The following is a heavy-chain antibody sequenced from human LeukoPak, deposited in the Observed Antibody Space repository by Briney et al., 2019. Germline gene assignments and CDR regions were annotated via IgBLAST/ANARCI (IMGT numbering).Heavy chain of an antibody. CDR2: IKQDGSEK. CDR1: GFTFSSYW. V-gene: IGHV3-7*03. J-gene: IGHJ4*02. CDR3: VKTMGAIDHDY. D-gene: IGHD1-26*01. Sequence: SGGSLRLSCAASGFTFSSYWMSWVRQAPGKGLEWVANIKQDGSEKYYVDSVKGRFTISRDNAKNSLYLQMNSLRAEDTAVYYCVKTMGAIDHDYWGQGTLVTVSS.